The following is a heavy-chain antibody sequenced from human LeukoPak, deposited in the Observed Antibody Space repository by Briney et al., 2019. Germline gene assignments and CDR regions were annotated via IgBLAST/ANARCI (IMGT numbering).Heavy chain of an antibody. V-gene: IGHV4-39*02. J-gene: IGHJ6*02. CDR1: CGSISICSYY. CDR2: INHSPSP. D-gene: IGHD3-9*01. Sequence: KTSDTLSLTCTVSCGSISICSYYWRWIRQPPGEWLESIGYINHSPSPNHNLSVKIRITISKYTSKNHFSLNLSSVTAADTAVYYWESFDRLGKDYYYYGMDVWGQGTTVTVSS. CDR3: ESFDRLGKDYYYYGMDV.